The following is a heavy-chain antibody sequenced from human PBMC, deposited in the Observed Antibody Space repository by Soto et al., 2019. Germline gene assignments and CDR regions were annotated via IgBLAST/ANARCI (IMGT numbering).Heavy chain of an antibody. CDR2: ISGSGGST. CDR1: GFTFSSYA. J-gene: IGHJ5*02. Sequence: EVQLLESGGGLVQPGGSLRLSCAASGFTFSSYAMSWVRQAPGKGLEWVSAISGSGGSTYYADSVKGRFTISRDNSKNTLYLQMNSLRAEDTAVYYSAKDYFDYYGSGSYHWFDPWGQGTLVTVSS. D-gene: IGHD3-10*01. V-gene: IGHV3-23*01. CDR3: AKDYFDYYGSGSYHWFDP.